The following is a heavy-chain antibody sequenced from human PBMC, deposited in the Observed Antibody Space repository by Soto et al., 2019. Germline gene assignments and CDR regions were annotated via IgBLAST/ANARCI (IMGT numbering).Heavy chain of an antibody. V-gene: IGHV1-69*13. CDR2: IIPIFGTA. J-gene: IGHJ3*02. D-gene: IGHD5-12*01. CDR3: TRDQNDRREGGYDPFGFDI. Sequence: ASVKVSCKASGGTFSSYAISWVRQAPGQGLERMGGIIPIFGTANYAQKFQGRVTITADESTSTAYMELSSLRSEDTAVYYCTRDQNDRREGGYDPFGFDIWGQGTMVTVSS. CDR1: GGTFSSYA.